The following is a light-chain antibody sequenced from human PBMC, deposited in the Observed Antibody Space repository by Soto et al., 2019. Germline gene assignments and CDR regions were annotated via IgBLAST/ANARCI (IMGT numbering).Light chain of an antibody. CDR1: ESVSSRY. CDR3: QQYGSSRT. CDR2: GAS. Sequence: EIVLTQSPGTLSVSPGERATFSCRASESVSSRYLAWYQQKPGQAPRLLIYGASSRATGIPDRFSGSGSGTDFTLTISRLEPEDFAVYYCQQYGSSRTFGPGTKVDIK. V-gene: IGKV3-20*01. J-gene: IGKJ3*01.